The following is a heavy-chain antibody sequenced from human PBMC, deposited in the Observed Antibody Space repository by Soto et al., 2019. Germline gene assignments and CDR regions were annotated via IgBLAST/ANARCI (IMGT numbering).Heavy chain of an antibody. Sequence: QVQLVQSGAEVRKPGASVRVSCKATGYSFTRHDINWLRQAAGQGLEWIGWMNPNSGNAVYAQKFQGRVTMTRNTSINTAYIEVTSLKSEDTAVYFCARGAYNDYSHWFDPWGQGTLVTVSS. V-gene: IGHV1-8*01. CDR2: MNPNSGNA. CDR3: ARGAYNDYSHWFDP. CDR1: GYSFTRHD. D-gene: IGHD4-4*01. J-gene: IGHJ5*02.